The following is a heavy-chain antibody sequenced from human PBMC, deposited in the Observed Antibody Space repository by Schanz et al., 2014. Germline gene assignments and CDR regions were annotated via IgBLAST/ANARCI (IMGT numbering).Heavy chain of an antibody. CDR2: INPSGVST. D-gene: IGHD6-6*01. Sequence: QVHLVQSGAEVKKPGASVKVSCKASGYIFTSYSMHWVRQAPGQGLEWLGIINPSGVSTSSAQEFQGRVTMTRDTSTSTLQMELSSLRSEDTAVYYCARGGAYRSPSPVFYFDYWGQGTLVNVSS. V-gene: IGHV1-46*01. CDR3: ARGGAYRSPSPVFYFDY. CDR1: GYIFTSYS. J-gene: IGHJ4*02.